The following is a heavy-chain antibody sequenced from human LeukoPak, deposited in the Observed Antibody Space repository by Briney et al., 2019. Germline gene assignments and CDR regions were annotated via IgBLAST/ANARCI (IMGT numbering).Heavy chain of an antibody. CDR1: RDTFITYV. CDR2: IIPHLGTT. J-gene: IGHJ6*02. V-gene: IGHV1-69*04. CDR3: ARTTVTTDGMDV. Sequence: SVKVSCKSSRDTFITYVINWVRQAPGQGLEWMGRIIPHLGTTDYVQKFQDRVTITADKSTTTAYMEVSSLTSADPAVYYCARTTVTTDGMDVWGQGTPVIVSS. D-gene: IGHD4-17*01.